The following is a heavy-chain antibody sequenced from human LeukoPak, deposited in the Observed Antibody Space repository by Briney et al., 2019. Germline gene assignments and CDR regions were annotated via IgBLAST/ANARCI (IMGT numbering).Heavy chain of an antibody. Sequence: GGSLRLSCAASGFTFTNFAMKWVRQAPGKGLEWVADISGGGEHTFYADSVKGRFTISRDNTKNSLFLQLNSLRAEDTAVYYCVRDRGWFHFDLWGQGTLVTVSS. V-gene: IGHV3-23*01. CDR3: VRDRGWFHFDL. CDR1: GFTFTNFA. D-gene: IGHD3-10*01. J-gene: IGHJ4*02. CDR2: ISGGGEHT.